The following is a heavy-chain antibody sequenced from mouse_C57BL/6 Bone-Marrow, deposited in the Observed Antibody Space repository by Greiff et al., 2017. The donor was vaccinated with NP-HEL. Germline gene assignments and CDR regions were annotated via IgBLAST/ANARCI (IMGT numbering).Heavy chain of an antibody. V-gene: IGHV1-64*01. Sequence: QVQLQQPGAELVKPGASVKLSCKASGYTFTSYWMHWVKQRPGQGLEWIGMIHPNSGSNNYNEKFKSKATLTVDKSSSTAYMQLSSLTSEDSAVYYCARNYVGGGDYWGQGTTLTVSS. J-gene: IGHJ2*01. CDR2: IHPNSGSN. CDR1: GYTFTSYW. CDR3: ARNYVGGGDY. D-gene: IGHD1-1*02.